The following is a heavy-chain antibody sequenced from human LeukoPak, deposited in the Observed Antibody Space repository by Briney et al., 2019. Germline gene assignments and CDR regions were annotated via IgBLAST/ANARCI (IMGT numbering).Heavy chain of an antibody. V-gene: IGHV3-74*01. Sequence: PGGSLRLSCAASGFTFRNYWMHWVRQAPGKGLVWVSRTNIDGSTSTYADSVQGRFSISRDNAKNTLYLRMNSLRAEDTAVYYCARAPMVRANVVDYWGQGTLVTVSS. CDR2: TNIDGSTS. CDR3: ARAPMVRANVVDY. J-gene: IGHJ4*02. D-gene: IGHD4/OR15-4a*01. CDR1: GFTFRNYW.